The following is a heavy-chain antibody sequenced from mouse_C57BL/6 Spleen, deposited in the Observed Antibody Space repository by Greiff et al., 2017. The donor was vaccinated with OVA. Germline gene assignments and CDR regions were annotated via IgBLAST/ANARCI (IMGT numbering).Heavy chain of an antibody. CDR3: ARNYGRRYFDV. V-gene: IGHV1-69*01. CDR1: GYTFTSYW. CDR2: IDPSDSYT. J-gene: IGHJ1*03. Sequence: QVQLKQPGAELVMPGASVKLSCKASGYTFTSYWMHWVKQRPGQGLEWIGEIDPSDSYTNYNQKFKGKSTLTVDKSSSTAYMQLSSLTSEDSAVYYCARNYGRRYFDVWGTGTTVTVSS. D-gene: IGHD1-1*01.